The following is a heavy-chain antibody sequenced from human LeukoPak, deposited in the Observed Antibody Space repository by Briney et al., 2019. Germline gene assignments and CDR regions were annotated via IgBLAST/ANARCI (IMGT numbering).Heavy chain of an antibody. CDR3: ASNYYDSSGYVVGGDYFDY. CDR1: GFTFSSYW. V-gene: IGHV3-74*03. D-gene: IGHD3-22*01. Sequence: PGGSLRLSCATSGFTFSSYWMHWVRHAPGKGLVWVSRINNDGSNTAYADSVKGRFTISRDNAKNTLYLQMNSLRAEDTAVYYCASNYYDSSGYVVGGDYFDYWGQGTLVTVSS. J-gene: IGHJ4*02. CDR2: INNDGSNT.